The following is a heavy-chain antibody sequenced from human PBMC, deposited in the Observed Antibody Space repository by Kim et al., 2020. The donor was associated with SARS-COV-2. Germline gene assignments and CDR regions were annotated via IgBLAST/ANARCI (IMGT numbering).Heavy chain of an antibody. V-gene: IGHV4-39*01. CDR3: ARRGSSGWFFFDY. J-gene: IGHJ4*02. Sequence: YNPSLKSRVTISVDTSKTQFSLKLSSVTAADTAVYYCARRGSSGWFFFDYWGQGTLVTVSS. D-gene: IGHD6-19*01.